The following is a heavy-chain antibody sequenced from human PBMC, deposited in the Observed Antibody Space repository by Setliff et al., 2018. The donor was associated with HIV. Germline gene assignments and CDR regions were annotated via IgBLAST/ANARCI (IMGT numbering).Heavy chain of an antibody. D-gene: IGHD5-12*01. Sequence: PSETLSLTCTVSGYSISSGYYWGWILQPPGKGLEWIGSIYHSGSTNYNPSLKSRITISVDTSKKQFSLKLSSVTPADTAVYYCARDHIVATIRDYYYGMDVWGQGTTVTVSS. CDR2: IYHSGST. CDR1: GYSISSGYY. CDR3: ARDHIVATIRDYYYGMDV. J-gene: IGHJ6*02. V-gene: IGHV4-38-2*02.